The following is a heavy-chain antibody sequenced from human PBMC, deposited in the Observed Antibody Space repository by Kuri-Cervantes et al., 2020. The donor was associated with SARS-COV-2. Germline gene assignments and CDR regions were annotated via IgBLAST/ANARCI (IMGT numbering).Heavy chain of an antibody. CDR2: ISSSSSYI. D-gene: IGHD6-6*01. V-gene: IGHV3-21*01. Sequence: GESLKISCAASGFTFSSYSMNWVRQAPGKGLEWVSSISSSSSYIYYADSVKGRFTISRDNSKNTLYLQMNSLRAEDTAVYYCARGQQAARSWWFDPWGQGTLVTVSS. J-gene: IGHJ5*02. CDR1: GFTFSSYS. CDR3: ARGQQAARSWWFDP.